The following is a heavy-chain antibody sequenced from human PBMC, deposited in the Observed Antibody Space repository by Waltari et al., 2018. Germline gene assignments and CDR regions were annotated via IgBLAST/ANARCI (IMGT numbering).Heavy chain of an antibody. J-gene: IGHJ4*02. CDR1: GFTFTSSA. CDR3: AAPGGGIDY. CDR2: IVVGSGNT. V-gene: IGHV1-58*01. Sequence: QLLESGGGLVQPGGSLRLSCAASGFTFTSSAVQWVRQARGQRLEWIGWIVVGSGNTNYAQKFQERVTITRDMSTSTAYMELSSLRSEDTAVYYCAAPGGGIDYWGQGTLVTVSS. D-gene: IGHD2-15*01.